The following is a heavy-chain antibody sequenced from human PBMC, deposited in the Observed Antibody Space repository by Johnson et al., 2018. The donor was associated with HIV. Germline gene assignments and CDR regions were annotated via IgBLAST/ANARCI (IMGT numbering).Heavy chain of an antibody. V-gene: IGHV3-20*04. D-gene: IGHD4-17*01. CDR2: ISWNSGSK. J-gene: IGHJ3*02. Sequence: VLLVESGGGVVLPGGSLRLSCAVSGFTFNDHGMSWVRQAPGKGLEWVSGISWNSGSKGYADSVKGRFTISRDNARNSLYLQMNSLRAEDTAVYYCARMTTTVSHHDAFDIRGQGTMVTVSS. CDR1: GFTFNDHG. CDR3: ARMTTTVSHHDAFDI.